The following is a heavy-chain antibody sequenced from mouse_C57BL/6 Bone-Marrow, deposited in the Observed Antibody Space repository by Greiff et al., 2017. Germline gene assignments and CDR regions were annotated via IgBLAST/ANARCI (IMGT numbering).Heavy chain of an antibody. CDR2: IRNKANGYTT. J-gene: IGHJ4*01. CDR3: ARRYNYAMDY. V-gene: IGHV7-3*02. CDR1: GFTFTDYY. D-gene: IGHD2-12*01. Sequence: EVQGVESGGGLVQPGGSLRLSCATSGFTFTDYYMSWVRQPPGKALEWLGFIRNKANGYTTEYSASVKGRFTISRDNSQSILYLQMNTLRAEDSATYYCARRYNYAMDYWGQGTSVTDSS.